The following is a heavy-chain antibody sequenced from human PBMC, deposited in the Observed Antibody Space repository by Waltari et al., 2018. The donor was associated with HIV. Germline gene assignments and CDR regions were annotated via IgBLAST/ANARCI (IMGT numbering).Heavy chain of an antibody. CDR3: ARGLDILTAHYHWYLDL. D-gene: IGHD3-9*01. J-gene: IGHJ2*01. CDR1: GGPITSGTYY. V-gene: IGHV4-61*02. CDR2: GYISGST. Sequence: QVQLQESGPGLVKPSQTLSLTCTVPGGPITSGTYYWTWIRQPAGKGLEWVGRGYISGSTNSDPSLRSRVTISVDTSKNQFSLKLTSVTAADTAVYYCARGLDILTAHYHWYLDLWGRGTLVTVSS.